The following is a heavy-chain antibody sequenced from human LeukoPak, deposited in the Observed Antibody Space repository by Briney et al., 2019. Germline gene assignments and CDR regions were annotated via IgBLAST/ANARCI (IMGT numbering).Heavy chain of an antibody. D-gene: IGHD6-19*01. CDR2: ISGSGGSA. J-gene: IGHJ4*02. V-gene: IGHV3-23*01. CDR1: GFTFSTYA. Sequence: PGGSLRLSCAASGFTFSTYAMSWVRQAPGKGLEWVSAISGSGGSAYYADSVKGRFTVSRDNSKNTLYLQMNSLRAEDTAVYYCAKRHGYSSGWFYFDCWGQGTLVTVSS. CDR3: AKRHGYSSGWFYFDC.